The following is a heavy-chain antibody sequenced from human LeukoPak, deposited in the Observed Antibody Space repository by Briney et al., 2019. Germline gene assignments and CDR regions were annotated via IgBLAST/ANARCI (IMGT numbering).Heavy chain of an antibody. V-gene: IGHV4-30-4*07. CDR2: IYYSGST. Sequence: KASETLSLTCAVSGGSISSGGYSWSWIRQPPGKGLEWIGYIYYSGSTYYNPSLKSRVTISVDTSKNQFSLKLSSVTAADTAVYYCARLVSPIYGSGSYRRKDDYWGQGTLVTVSS. J-gene: IGHJ4*02. D-gene: IGHD3-10*01. CDR1: GGSISSGGYS. CDR3: ARLVSPIYGSGSYRRKDDY.